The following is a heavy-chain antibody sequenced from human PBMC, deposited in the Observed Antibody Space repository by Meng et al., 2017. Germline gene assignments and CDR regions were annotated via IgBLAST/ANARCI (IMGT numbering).Heavy chain of an antibody. CDR3: ARGLTYYYDSSGYYFDY. D-gene: IGHD3-22*01. J-gene: IGHJ4*02. CDR1: GGCVSSGSYY. V-gene: IGHV4-61*01. CDR2: IYYSGST. Sequence: LRESGPGLVRPSETLSLTFTVSGGCVSSGSYYWSWIRQPPGKGLEWIGYIYYSGSTNYNPSLKSRVTISVDTSKNQFSLKLSSVTAADTAVYYCARGLTYYYDSSGYYFDYWGQGTLVTVSS.